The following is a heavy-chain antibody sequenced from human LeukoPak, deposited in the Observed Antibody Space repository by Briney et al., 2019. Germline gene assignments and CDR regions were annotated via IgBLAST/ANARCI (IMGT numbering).Heavy chain of an antibody. D-gene: IGHD3-22*01. J-gene: IGHJ3*02. CDR3: ARARDYYYDSSGYQGALDI. V-gene: IGHV4-39*07. CDR1: GGSISSSSYY. CDR2: IYYSGST. Sequence: SETLSLTCTVSGGSISSSSYYWGWIRQPPGKGLEWIGTIYYSGSTYYNPSLKSRVTVSLDTSKNQFSLKLTSVTAADTAVYYCARARDYYYDSSGYQGALDIWGQGTMVTVSS.